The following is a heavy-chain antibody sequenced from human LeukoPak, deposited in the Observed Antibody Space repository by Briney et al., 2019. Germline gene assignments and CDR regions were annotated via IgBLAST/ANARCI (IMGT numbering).Heavy chain of an antibody. D-gene: IGHD3-10*01. CDR1: GFSISNDW. V-gene: IGHV3-15*01. CDR3: TLIQGWGSGSYYRDF. J-gene: IGHJ4*02. Sequence: GGSLRLSCAASGFSISNDWMSWVRQAPGKGLEWVARVKSRSAGETTDYAAPVKGRFTISRDDSKNTLYLQMNSLKTDDTAVYYCTLIQGWGSGSYYRDFWGQGTLVTDSS. CDR2: VKSRSAGETT.